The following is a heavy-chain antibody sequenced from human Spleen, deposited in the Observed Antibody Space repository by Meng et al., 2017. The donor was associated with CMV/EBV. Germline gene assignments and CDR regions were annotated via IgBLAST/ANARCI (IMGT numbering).Heavy chain of an antibody. CDR2: INPNSGGT. D-gene: IGHD2-21*01. CDR1: GYTFTGYY. CDR3: ARGNAVVVIATLFTGLNVEDWFDP. V-gene: IGHV1-2*02. J-gene: IGHJ5*02. Sequence: ASVKVSCKASGYTFTGYYMHWVRQAPGQGLEWMGWINPNSGGTNYAQKFQGRVTMTRDTSTSTVYMELSSLRSEDTAVYYCARGNAVVVIATLFTGLNVEDWFDPWGQGTLVTVSS.